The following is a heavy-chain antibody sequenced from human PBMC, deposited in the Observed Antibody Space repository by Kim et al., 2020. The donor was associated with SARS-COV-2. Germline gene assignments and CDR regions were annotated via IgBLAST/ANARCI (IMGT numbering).Heavy chain of an antibody. D-gene: IGHD1-26*01. CDR3: TTSREAAGYYHYGLDV. Sequence: SVRGRFTISRDDSKSIAYLQMNSLKTEDTAVYYCTTSREAAGYYHYGLDVWGQGTTVTVSS. V-gene: IGHV3-49*02. J-gene: IGHJ6*02.